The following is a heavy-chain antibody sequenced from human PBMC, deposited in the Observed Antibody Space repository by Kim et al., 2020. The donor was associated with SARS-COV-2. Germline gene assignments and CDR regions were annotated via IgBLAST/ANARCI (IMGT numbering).Heavy chain of an antibody. CDR1: GFTFDDYA. D-gene: IGHD4-17*01. CDR2: ISWNSGSI. V-gene: IGHV3-9*01. J-gene: IGHJ4*02. Sequence: GGSLRLSCAASGFTFDDYAMHWVRQAPGKGLEWVSGISWNSGSIGYADSVKGRFTISRDNAKNSLYLQMNSLRVEDTALYYCAKDRSGYYGDYPPFDYWGQGTLVTVSS. CDR3: AKDRSGYYGDYPPFDY.